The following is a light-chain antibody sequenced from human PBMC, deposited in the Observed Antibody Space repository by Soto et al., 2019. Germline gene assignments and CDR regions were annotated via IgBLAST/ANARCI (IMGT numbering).Light chain of an antibody. V-gene: IGKV3-15*01. CDR1: QSVSYN. J-gene: IGKJ4*01. CDR2: GAF. Sequence: EIVMTQSPATLSVSPGERATLSCRASQSVSYNLAWYQQKPGQGPRLLIYGAFTRATGIPARFSGSGSGTEFTLTISSLQSEDFAVYYCQPYKNWPPLTFGGGTKVEIK. CDR3: QPYKNWPPLT.